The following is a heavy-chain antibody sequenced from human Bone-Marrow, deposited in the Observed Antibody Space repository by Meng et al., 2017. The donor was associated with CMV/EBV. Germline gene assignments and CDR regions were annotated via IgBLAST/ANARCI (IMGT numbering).Heavy chain of an antibody. CDR3: ARVGNDFWSGRWFDP. J-gene: IGHJ5*02. CDR1: GGSISTNSYY. D-gene: IGHD3-3*01. V-gene: IGHV4-39*07. Sequence: SETLSLTCTVSGGSISTNSYYWGWIRQPPGKGLEWIGSIYYSGGTYYNPSLKSRVTISVDTSKNQFSLKLSSVTAADTAVYYCARVGNDFWSGRWFDPWGQGTLVTVSS. CDR2: IYYSGGT.